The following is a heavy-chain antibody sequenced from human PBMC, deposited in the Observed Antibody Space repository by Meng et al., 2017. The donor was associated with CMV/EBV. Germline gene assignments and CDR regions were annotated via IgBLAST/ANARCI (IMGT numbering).Heavy chain of an antibody. CDR3: ARGAFIVGATRYYGMDV. CDR2: ISSSSSYI. CDR1: GFTFSSYS. D-gene: IGHD1-26*01. J-gene: IGHJ6*02. Sequence: GGSLRLSCAASGFTFSSYSMNWVRQVPGKGLEWVSSISSSSSYIYYADSVKGRFTISRDNAKNSLYLQMNSLRAEDTAVYYCARGAFIVGATRYYGMDVWGQGTTVTVSS. V-gene: IGHV3-21*01.